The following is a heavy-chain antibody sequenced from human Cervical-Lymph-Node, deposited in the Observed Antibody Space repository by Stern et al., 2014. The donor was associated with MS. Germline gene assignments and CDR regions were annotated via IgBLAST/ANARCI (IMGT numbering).Heavy chain of an antibody. CDR2: TIPIFGTA. J-gene: IGHJ4*02. CDR1: GGSFINNV. V-gene: IGHV1-69*01. D-gene: IGHD3-10*01. CDR3: ARAASTTSSYNF. Sequence: VQLLESGAEVKKPGSSVKVSCQASGGSFINNVISWVRQAPGQGLEWMGGTIPIFGTALYAQKFRGRVTIPADESTRTAYMELSSLRSDDTAVYFCARAASTTSSYNFWGPGTLVTVSS.